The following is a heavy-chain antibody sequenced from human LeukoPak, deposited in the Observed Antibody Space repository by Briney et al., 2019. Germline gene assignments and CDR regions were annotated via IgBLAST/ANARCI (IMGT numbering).Heavy chain of an antibody. J-gene: IGHJ4*02. CDR1: GYTFTAYY. V-gene: IGHV1-69*05. CDR2: IIPIFGTA. Sequence: SVKVSCKASGYTFTAYYMHWVRQAPGQGLEWMGGIIPIFGTANYAQKFQGRVTITTDESTSTAYMELSSLRSEDTAVYYCARVGYCSGGSCYGLYDYWGQGTLVTVSS. CDR3: ARVGYCSGGSCYGLYDY. D-gene: IGHD2-15*01.